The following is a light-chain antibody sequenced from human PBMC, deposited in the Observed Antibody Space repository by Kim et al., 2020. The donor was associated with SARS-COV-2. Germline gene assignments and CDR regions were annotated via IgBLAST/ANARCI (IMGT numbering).Light chain of an antibody. CDR2: DAS. Sequence: ASVGDRVTITCRASQSISGWLAWYQQKPGKAPNLLIFDASILVSGVSSRFSGSGSGTEFTLTISSLQPDDFATYHCQQYGSYSRTFGQGTKVEIK. CDR3: QQYGSYSRT. J-gene: IGKJ1*01. CDR1: QSISGW. V-gene: IGKV1-5*01.